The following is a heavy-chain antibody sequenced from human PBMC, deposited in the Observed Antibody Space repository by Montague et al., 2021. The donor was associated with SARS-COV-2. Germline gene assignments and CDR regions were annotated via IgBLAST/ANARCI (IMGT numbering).Heavy chain of an antibody. D-gene: IGHD3-16*01. V-gene: IGHV4-39*02. J-gene: IGHJ5*02. CDR1: GGSISSSSYY. CDR2: IFYSGST. Sequence: SETLSLTCTVSGGSISSSSYYWGWIRQPPGKGLEWIGNIFYSGSTYYNPSLKTRVTISVDTSKNQFSLKLSSVTAADTAVYYCAREKLCSFPVFWGVRHDGRFDPWGQGTLVTVSS. CDR3: AREKLCSFPVFWGVRHDGRFDP.